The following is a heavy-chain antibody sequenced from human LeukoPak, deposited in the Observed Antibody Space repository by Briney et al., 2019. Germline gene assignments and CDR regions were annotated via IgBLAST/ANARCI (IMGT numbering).Heavy chain of an antibody. D-gene: IGHD5-18*01. Sequence: ASVKVSCKASGFALTTYNIVWLRQAPGQGLEWVGWITAFNGNTDYAQKVQGRVTMTGDTSTSTAYMELRSLRSDDTAVYYCARNTYGYKFSMDVWGKGTTVTISS. CDR1: GFALTTYN. J-gene: IGHJ6*03. CDR3: ARNTYGYKFSMDV. V-gene: IGHV1-18*01. CDR2: ITAFNGNT.